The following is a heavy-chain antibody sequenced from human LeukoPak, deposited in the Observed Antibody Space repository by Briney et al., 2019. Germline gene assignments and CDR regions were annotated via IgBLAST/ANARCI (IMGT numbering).Heavy chain of an antibody. CDR3: ARGFLGGTDQYFDS. CDR1: GFTFSLYS. J-gene: IGHJ4*02. CDR2: IGGGGPTT. D-gene: IGHD6-19*01. Sequence: GGSLRLSCAASGFTFSLYSMNWVRQAPGKGLEWVSTIGGGGPTTDYADSVKDRFTISRDNSKNTLYLQMNSLRAEDTAVYFCARGFLGGTDQYFDSWGQGTLVTVSS. V-gene: IGHV3-23*01.